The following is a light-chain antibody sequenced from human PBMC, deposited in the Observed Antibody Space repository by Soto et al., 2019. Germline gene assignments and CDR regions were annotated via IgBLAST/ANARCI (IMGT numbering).Light chain of an antibody. J-gene: IGLJ2*01. CDR3: SSYAGSNELV. V-gene: IGLV2-8*01. Sequence: QSALTQPPSASGSPGQSVTTSCTGTSSDVGGYNYVSWYQQHPGKAPKLMIYEVSKRPSGVPDRFSGSKSGNTASLTVSGLQAEDEADYYCSSYAGSNELVFGGGTKVTVL. CDR1: SSDVGGYNY. CDR2: EVS.